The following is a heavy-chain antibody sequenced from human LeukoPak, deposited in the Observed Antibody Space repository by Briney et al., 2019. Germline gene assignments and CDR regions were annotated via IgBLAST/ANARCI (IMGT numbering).Heavy chain of an antibody. CDR1: GGSISSSSYY. D-gene: IGHD2-2*01. V-gene: IGHV4-39*01. CDR3: ARHRFAYLEPAANYFDY. CDR2: IYYSGST. Sequence: SETLSLTCTVSGGSISSSSYYWGWIRQPPGKGLEWIGRIYYSGSTYYNPSLKSRVTISVDTSKNQFSLKLSSVTAADTAVYYCARHRFAYLEPAANYFDYWGQGTLVTVSS. J-gene: IGHJ4*02.